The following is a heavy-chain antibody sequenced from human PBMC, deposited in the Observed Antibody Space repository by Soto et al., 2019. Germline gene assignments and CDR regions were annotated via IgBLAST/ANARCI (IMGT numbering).Heavy chain of an antibody. D-gene: IGHD3-3*01. CDR3: AKDRLPTIFGVPHAFDI. Sequence: PGGSLRLSCAASGFTFSGYSMSWVRQAPGKGLEWVSAISGSGGSTYYADSVKGRFTISRDNSKSTLYLQMNSLRAEDTAVYYCAKDRLPTIFGVPHAFDIWGQGTMVTVSS. J-gene: IGHJ3*02. CDR2: ISGSGGST. CDR1: GFTFSGYS. V-gene: IGHV3-23*01.